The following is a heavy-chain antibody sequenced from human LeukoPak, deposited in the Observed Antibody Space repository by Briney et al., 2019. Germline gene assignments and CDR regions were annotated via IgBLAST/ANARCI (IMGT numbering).Heavy chain of an antibody. Sequence: SETPSLTCAVCGGSFSGYYWSWIRQPPGKGLEWIGEINHSGSTNYNPSPKSRVTISVDTSKNQFSLKLSSVTAADTAVYYCARGLEPNYDILTGYVWFDPWGQGTLVTVSS. V-gene: IGHV4-34*01. CDR3: ARGLEPNYDILTGYVWFDP. D-gene: IGHD3-9*01. J-gene: IGHJ5*02. CDR1: GGSFSGYY. CDR2: INHSGST.